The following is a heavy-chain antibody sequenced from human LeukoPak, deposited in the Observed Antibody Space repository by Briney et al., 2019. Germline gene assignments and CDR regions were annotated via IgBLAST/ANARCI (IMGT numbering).Heavy chain of an antibody. CDR2: ISSSSSYI. D-gene: IGHD6-13*01. CDR1: GFTFSSYS. V-gene: IGHV3-21*01. J-gene: IGHJ6*03. CDR3: AKDGLTRSSWTISYYYYYYMDV. Sequence: GGSLRLSCAASGFTFSSYSMNWVRQAPGKGLEWVSSISSSSSYIYYADSVKGRFTISRDNSKNTLYLQMNSLRAEDTAVYYCAKDGLTRSSWTISYYYYYYMDVWGKGTTVTVSS.